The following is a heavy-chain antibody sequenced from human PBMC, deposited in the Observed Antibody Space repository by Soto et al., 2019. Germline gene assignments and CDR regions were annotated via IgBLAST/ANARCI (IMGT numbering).Heavy chain of an antibody. CDR3: ARDLSGYCTNGVCYHLFDY. J-gene: IGHJ4*02. V-gene: IGHV3-21*01. CDR2: ISSSSSYI. D-gene: IGHD2-8*01. CDR1: GFTFSSYS. Sequence: VQLVESGGGLVKPGGSLRLSCAASGFTFSSYSMNWVRQAPGKGLEWVSSISSSSSYIYYADSVKGRFTISRDNAKNSLYLQMNSLRAEDTAVYYCARDLSGYCTNGVCYHLFDYWGQGTLVTVSS.